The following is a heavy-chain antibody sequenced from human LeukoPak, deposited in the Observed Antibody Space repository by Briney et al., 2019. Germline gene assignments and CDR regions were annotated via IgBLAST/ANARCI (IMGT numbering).Heavy chain of an antibody. Sequence: GGSLRLSCAASGFTFSDYYMSWIRQAPGKGLEWVSYISSSGSTIYYADSVKGRFTISRDNAKNSLYLQMNILRAEDTAVYYCARRLIAVAGYYFDYWGQGTLVTVSS. CDR3: ARRLIAVAGYYFDY. D-gene: IGHD6-19*01. J-gene: IGHJ4*02. CDR2: ISSSGSTI. CDR1: GFTFSDYY. V-gene: IGHV3-11*04.